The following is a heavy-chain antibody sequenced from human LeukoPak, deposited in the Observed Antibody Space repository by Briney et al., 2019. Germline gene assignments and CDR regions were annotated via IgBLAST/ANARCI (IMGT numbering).Heavy chain of an antibody. D-gene: IGHD1-26*01. CDR3: AKSGPIVGALNYFDY. V-gene: IGHV3-23*01. CDR2: ISGSGGST. J-gene: IGHJ4*02. CDR1: GFTFSSYA. Sequence: GGSLRLSCAASGFTFSSYAMSWVRQAPGKGLEWVSAISGSGGSTYYADSVKGRFTISRGNSKNTLYLQMNSLRAEDTAVYYCAKSGPIVGALNYFDYWGQGTLVTVSS.